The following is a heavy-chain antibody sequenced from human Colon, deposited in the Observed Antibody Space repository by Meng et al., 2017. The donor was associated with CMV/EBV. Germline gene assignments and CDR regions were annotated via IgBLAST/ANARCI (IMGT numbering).Heavy chain of an antibody. Sequence: SGYTFSNYGISWLRQAPVQGLEWMGWISAYNGNTNYAQNFQGRLTVTTDTSTNTAYMELTRLRSDDTAVYFCARGGYISSWYVAPDYWGQGTLVTVSS. CDR1: GYTFSNYG. J-gene: IGHJ4*02. D-gene: IGHD6-13*01. CDR2: ISAYNGNT. CDR3: ARGGYISSWYVAPDY. V-gene: IGHV1-18*01.